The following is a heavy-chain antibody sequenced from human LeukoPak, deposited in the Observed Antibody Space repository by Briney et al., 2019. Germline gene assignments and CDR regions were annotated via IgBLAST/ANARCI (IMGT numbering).Heavy chain of an antibody. CDR2: ISDSGGST. CDR1: GFTFSSYG. CDR3: AKDPSRRAFDI. Sequence: GGSLRLSCAASGFTFSSYGMSWVRQAPGKGLEWVSGISDSGGSTYYADSVKGRFTISRDNSNKMLYLQMNSLRAEDTAVYYCAKDPSRRAFDIWGQGTMVTVSS. J-gene: IGHJ3*02. V-gene: IGHV3-23*01.